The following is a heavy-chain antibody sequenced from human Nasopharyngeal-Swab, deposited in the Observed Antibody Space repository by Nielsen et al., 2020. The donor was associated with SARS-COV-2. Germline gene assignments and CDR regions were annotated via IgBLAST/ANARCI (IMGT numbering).Heavy chain of an antibody. CDR2: IYYSGST. D-gene: IGHD6-6*01. CDR3: ARGRGVAARRDYYYYGMDV. Sequence: WIRQPPGKGLEWIGYIYYSGSTNYNPSLKSRVTISVDTSKSQFSLKLSSVTAADTAVYYCARGRGVAARRDYYYYGMDVWGQGTAVTVSS. V-gene: IGHV4-59*01. J-gene: IGHJ6*02.